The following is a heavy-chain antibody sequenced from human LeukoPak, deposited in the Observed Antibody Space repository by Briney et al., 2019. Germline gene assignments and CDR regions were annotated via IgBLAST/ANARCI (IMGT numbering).Heavy chain of an antibody. CDR1: GFTFSSYG. J-gene: IGHJ4*02. V-gene: IGHV3-30*18. CDR3: AKDAWFGELPSLGFDY. CDR2: ISSDGSNK. D-gene: IGHD3-10*01. Sequence: PGGSLRLSCAASGFTFSSYGMHWVRQAPGKGLEGVAVISSDGSNKYYADSVKGRFTISRDNSKNTLYLQMNSLRAEDTAVYYCAKDAWFGELPSLGFDYWGQGTLVTVSS.